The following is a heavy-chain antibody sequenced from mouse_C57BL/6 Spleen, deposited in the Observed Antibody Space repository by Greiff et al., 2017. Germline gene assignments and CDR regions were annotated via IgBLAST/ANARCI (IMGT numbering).Heavy chain of an antibody. J-gene: IGHJ3*01. CDR2: ISSGGSYT. V-gene: IGHV5-6*01. Sequence: EVKLVESGGDLVKPGGSLKLSCAASGFTFSSYGMSWVRQTPDKRLEWVATISSGGSYTYYPDSVKGRFTISRDNAKNTLYLQMSSLKSEDTAMYYCARHYDYDVRVWFAYWGQGTLVTVSA. CDR3: ARHYDYDVRVWFAY. CDR1: GFTFSSYG. D-gene: IGHD2-4*01.